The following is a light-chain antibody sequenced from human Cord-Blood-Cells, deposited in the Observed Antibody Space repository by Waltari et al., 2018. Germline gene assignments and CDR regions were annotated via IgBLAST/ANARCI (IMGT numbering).Light chain of an antibody. CDR1: SSDVGRYNL. V-gene: IGLV2-23*01. J-gene: IGLJ3*02. CDR2: EGS. Sequence: SALTQPVSVSGSPGQSISISCSGPSSDVGRYNLVSWYQQHPGKAPKLMIYEGSKRPSGFSNRFSGSKSGNTASLTISGLQAEYEADYYCCSYAGSSTWVFGGGTKLTVL. CDR3: CSYAGSSTWV.